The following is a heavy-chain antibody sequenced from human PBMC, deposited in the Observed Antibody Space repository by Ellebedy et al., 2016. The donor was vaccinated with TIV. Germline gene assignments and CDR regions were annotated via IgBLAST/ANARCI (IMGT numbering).Heavy chain of an antibody. V-gene: IGHV3-7*03. Sequence: GESLKISCAASGFPFSSFWMSWVRQAPGKGLEWVANTKEDGSEKYYVDYVRGRFTISRDNSKNTLYLQMNSLRAEDTAVYYCAKSAYSHGNDAFNVWGQGTMVTVSS. D-gene: IGHD5-18*01. CDR3: AKSAYSHGNDAFNV. J-gene: IGHJ3*01. CDR1: GFPFSSFW. CDR2: TKEDGSEK.